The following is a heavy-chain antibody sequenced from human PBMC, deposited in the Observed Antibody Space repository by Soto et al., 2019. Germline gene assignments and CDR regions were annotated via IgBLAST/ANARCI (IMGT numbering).Heavy chain of an antibody. Sequence: QVQLQDSGPGLVKPSQTLSLSCAFSADSISSDGYYWSWIRQHPGKGLEWIGYINKSGSTYSNPSLKNRITISLDTSENPFSLKLRSVTAADTAVYYCARDNPYSNTDLGAFDIWGHATMVTVSP. D-gene: IGHD6-13*01. CDR2: INKSGST. V-gene: IGHV4-31*11. CDR1: ADSISSDGYY. J-gene: IGHJ3*02. CDR3: ARDNPYSNTDLGAFDI.